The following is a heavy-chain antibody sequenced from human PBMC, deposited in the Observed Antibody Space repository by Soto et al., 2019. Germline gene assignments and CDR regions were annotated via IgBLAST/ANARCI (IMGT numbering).Heavy chain of an antibody. CDR3: AAGPTAMVMSY. CDR1: GFTFDTTA. CDR2: IVGGSGYT. V-gene: IGHV1-58*01. J-gene: IGHJ4*02. D-gene: IGHD5-18*01. Sequence: SVKVSCKTSGFTFDTTAVQWVRQARGQRPEWIGWIVGGSGYTKYAQKFHGRATFSSDTSTGTVYMELTSLRSEDTAVYYCAAGPTAMVMSYWGQGNLVTVSS.